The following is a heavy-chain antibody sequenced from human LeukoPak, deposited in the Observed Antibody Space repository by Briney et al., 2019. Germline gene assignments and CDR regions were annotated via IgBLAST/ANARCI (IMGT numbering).Heavy chain of an antibody. Sequence: SQTLSLTCAISGDSVSGNSAAWNWIRQSPSRGLEWLGRTYYKSKWYNDYAVSVKSRITINPDTSKNQFSLQLNSVTPEDTAVYYCARAHKTYYYYCMDVWGQGTTVTVSS. CDR2: TYYKSKWYN. D-gene: IGHD2-21*01. J-gene: IGHJ6*02. CDR3: ARAHKTYYYYCMDV. V-gene: IGHV6-1*01. CDR1: GDSVSGNSAA.